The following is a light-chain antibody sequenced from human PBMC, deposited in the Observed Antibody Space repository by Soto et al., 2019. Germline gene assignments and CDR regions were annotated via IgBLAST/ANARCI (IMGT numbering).Light chain of an antibody. J-gene: IGLJ3*02. CDR3: PSYDSSLSGWV. Sequence: QSVLTQPPSVSGAPGQRVTISCTGSSSNIGAGYDVPWYQQLPGTAPKLLIFGNNNRPSGVPDRFSGSKSGTSASLAITGLQAEDEADYYCPSYDSSLSGWVFGGGTTLTVL. CDR2: GNN. CDR1: SSNIGAGYD. V-gene: IGLV1-40*01.